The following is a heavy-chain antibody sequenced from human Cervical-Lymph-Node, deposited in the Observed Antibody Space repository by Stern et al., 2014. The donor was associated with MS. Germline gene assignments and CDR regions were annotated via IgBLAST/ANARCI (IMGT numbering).Heavy chain of an antibody. CDR3: ATPSTVIVGGLDV. CDR1: GGTFSSQA. V-gene: IGHV1-69*01. D-gene: IGHD4-17*01. Sequence: VQLVESGAEVKKSGSSVKVSCKASGGTFSSQAINWVRQAPGQGLEWLGGIIPIFGTPNYAQKVQDRVTITADESTSTAYMDLSSLRSEDTAVYYCATPSTVIVGGLDVWGQGTTVTVSS. J-gene: IGHJ6*02. CDR2: IIPIFGTP.